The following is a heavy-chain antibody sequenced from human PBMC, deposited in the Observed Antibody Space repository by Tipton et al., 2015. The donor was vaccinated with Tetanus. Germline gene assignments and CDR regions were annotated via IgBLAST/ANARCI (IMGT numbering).Heavy chain of an antibody. V-gene: IGHV4-31*03. CDR2: IYYSGST. D-gene: IGHD4-17*01. Sequence: LSLTCTVSGGSISSGGYYWSWIRQHPGKGLEWIGYIYYSGSTYYNPSLKSRVTISVDTSKNQFSLKLSSVTAADTAVYYCARGNMTTVTYDYWGQGTLVTVSS. CDR3: ARGNMTTVTYDY. J-gene: IGHJ4*02. CDR1: GGSISSGGYY.